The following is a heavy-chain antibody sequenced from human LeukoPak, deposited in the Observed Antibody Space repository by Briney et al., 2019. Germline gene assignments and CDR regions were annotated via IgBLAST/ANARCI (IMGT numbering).Heavy chain of an antibody. CDR2: ISSSGSTI. CDR1: GFTFSDYY. J-gene: IGHJ4*02. CDR3: ARANDYGGNWGRRLDY. D-gene: IGHD4-23*01. Sequence: TARGSLRLSCAASGFTFSDYYMSWIRQAPGKGLEWVSYISSSGSTIYYADSVKGRFTISRDNAKNSLYLQMNSLRAEDTAVYYCARANDYGGNWGRRLDYWGQGTLVTVSS. V-gene: IGHV3-11*01.